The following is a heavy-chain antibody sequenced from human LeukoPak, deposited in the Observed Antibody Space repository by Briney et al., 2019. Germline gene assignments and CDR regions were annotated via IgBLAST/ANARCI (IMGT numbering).Heavy chain of an antibody. J-gene: IGHJ5*02. CDR1: GFKSNTHN. CDR2: ISSRSKYI. D-gene: IGHD4-11*01. Sequence: PGGSLRLSCAVSGFKSNTHNLNWVRQAPGKGLEWVSSISSRSKYILYADSVKGRFTVSRDNAKNSLYLQMNSLRAEDTAVYYCARVRAGLQAFDTWGQGTLVTVSS. CDR3: ARVRAGLQAFDT. V-gene: IGHV3-21*01.